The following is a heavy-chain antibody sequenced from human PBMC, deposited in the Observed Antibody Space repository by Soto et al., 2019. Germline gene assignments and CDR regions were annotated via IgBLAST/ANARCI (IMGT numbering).Heavy chain of an antibody. CDR3: AASYVSSSPYFDY. CDR2: IYYSGST. V-gene: IGHV4-39*01. Sequence: KPSETLSLTCTVSGGSISSSSYYWGWIRQPPGKGLEWIGSIYYSGSTYYNPSLKGRVTISVDTSKNQFSLKLSSVTAADTAVYYCAASYVSSSPYFDYWGQGTLVTVSS. D-gene: IGHD6-6*01. J-gene: IGHJ4*02. CDR1: GGSISSSSYY.